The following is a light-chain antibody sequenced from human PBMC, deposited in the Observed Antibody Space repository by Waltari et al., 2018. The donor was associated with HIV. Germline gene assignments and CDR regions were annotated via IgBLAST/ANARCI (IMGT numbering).Light chain of an antibody. CDR2: YDS. Sequence: SSLLAPPPSVSVVPDKTASFTCGGNKIGSKNVQRNQHKPGQAPVQVIAYDSDRTPGTPERFPCSNSGRRATPTMSRVRAEDEDDYDCQGWDTDSDHVIFGGGTKLTVL. J-gene: IGLJ2*01. V-gene: IGLV3-21*04. CDR1: KIGSKN. CDR3: QGWDTDSDHVI.